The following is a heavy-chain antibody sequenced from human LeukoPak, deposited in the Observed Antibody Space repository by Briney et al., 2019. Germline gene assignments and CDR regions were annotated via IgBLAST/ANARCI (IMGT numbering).Heavy chain of an antibody. V-gene: IGHV3-7*04. CDR2: IKEDGSAT. CDR1: GFTFSTYW. D-gene: IGHD1-1*01. CDR3: ARDSPGYLAYDS. Sequence: GGSLRLSCAASGFTFSTYWMTWVRQALGKGPEWVANIKEDGSATYYVDSVKGRFTISRDKAKKSLYLQMNSLGAEDTAVYYCARDSPGYLAYDSWGQGTLVTVSS. J-gene: IGHJ4*02.